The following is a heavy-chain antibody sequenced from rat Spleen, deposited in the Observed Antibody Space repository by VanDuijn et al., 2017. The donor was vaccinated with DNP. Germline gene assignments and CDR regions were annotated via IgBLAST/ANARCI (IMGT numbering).Heavy chain of an antibody. Sequence: QVQLRQSGAEPAKPGSSVKISCKASGYTFTTYYIAWIKQATGQGLEYIGYIYTGSGGTNYNEKFKGKATLTVDKSSSTAFMQLSSLTPDDSAVYYCARWGGPGYFDYWGQGVMVTVSS. CDR3: ARWGGPGYFDY. D-gene: IGHD1-4*01. J-gene: IGHJ2*01. CDR2: IYTGSGGT. CDR1: GYTFTTYY. V-gene: IGHV1-43*01.